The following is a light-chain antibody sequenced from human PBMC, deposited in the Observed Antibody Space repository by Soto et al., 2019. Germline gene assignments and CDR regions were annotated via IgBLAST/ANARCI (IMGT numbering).Light chain of an antibody. CDR3: QQRSNWPIT. Sequence: EIVLTQSPATLSLSPGERATLSCRASQSVSSSLAWYQQKPGQAPSPLIYDVSNRATGIPARFSGSGSGTDFTLTISSLEPGDFAVYYCQQRSNWPITFGQGTRLEIK. CDR2: DVS. V-gene: IGKV3-11*01. CDR1: QSVSSS. J-gene: IGKJ5*01.